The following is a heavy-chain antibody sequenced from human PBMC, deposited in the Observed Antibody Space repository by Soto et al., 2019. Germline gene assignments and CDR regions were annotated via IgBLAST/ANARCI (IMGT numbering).Heavy chain of an antibody. J-gene: IGHJ4*02. CDR3: ARHTPAISISDH. Sequence: SETLSLTCTVSGASIRSSNWWSWVRQPPGKGLEWIGEIYHSGSTNYNPSLKSRVTISVDTSKNQFSLKLSSVTAADTAVYYCARHTPAISISDHWGQGTLVTVSS. CDR1: GASIRSSNW. V-gene: IGHV4-4*02. D-gene: IGHD2-15*01. CDR2: IYHSGST.